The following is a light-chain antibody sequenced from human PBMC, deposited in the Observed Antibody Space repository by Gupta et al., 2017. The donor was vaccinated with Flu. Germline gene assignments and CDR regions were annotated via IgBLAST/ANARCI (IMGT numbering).Light chain of an antibody. CDR3: MQVLQTPMYT. CDR2: LSS. V-gene: IGKV2-28*01. J-gene: IGKJ2*01. Sequence: CRSSQSLLHSNGYNYLDWYVQKPGQSPQLLLYLSSNRASGVPDRFSGSGSGTDFTLKISRVEAEDVGVYYCMQVLQTPMYTFGQGTKLEIK. CDR1: QSLLHSNGYNY.